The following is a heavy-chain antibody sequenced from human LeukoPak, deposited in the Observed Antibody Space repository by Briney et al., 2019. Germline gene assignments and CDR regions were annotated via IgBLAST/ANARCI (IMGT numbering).Heavy chain of an antibody. V-gene: IGHV3-73*01. CDR2: IRSKSNNYAT. J-gene: IGHJ4*02. D-gene: IGHD4-17*01. CDR3: TRDYGDPTFDY. CDR1: GFTFSGSA. Sequence: GGSLRLSCAASGFTFSGSAIHWVRLASGKGLEWVGRIRSKSNNYATAYTASVKGRFTISRDDSKNTAYLQMNSLKTEDSAVYYCTRDYGDPTFDYWGQGTLVTVSS.